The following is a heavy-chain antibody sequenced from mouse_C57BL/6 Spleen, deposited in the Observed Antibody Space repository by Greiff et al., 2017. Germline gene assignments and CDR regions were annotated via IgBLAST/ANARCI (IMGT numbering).Heavy chain of an antibody. CDR1: GYTFTDYS. J-gene: IGHJ2*01. Sequence: QVQLQQSGPELVRPGVSVKISCKGSGYTFTDYSMHWVKQSHAQSLEWIGVISTYYGDASYNQKFKDKATMTVDKSSSAAYMELARLTSEDSAVYYGARGTPSGNYCGSSLDYWGQGTTLTVSS. V-gene: IGHV1-67*01. CDR2: ISTYYGDA. D-gene: IGHD1-1*01. CDR3: ARGTPSGNYCGSSLDY.